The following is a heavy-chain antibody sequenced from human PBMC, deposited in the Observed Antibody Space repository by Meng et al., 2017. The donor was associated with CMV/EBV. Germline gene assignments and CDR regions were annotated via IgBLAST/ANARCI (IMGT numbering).Heavy chain of an antibody. CDR1: GFTFSSYA. V-gene: IGHV3-23*03. D-gene: IGHD3-3*01. CDR2: IYSGGSST. Sequence: GESLKISCAASGFTFSSYAMSWVRQAPGKGLEWVSVIYSGGSSTYYADSVKGRFTISRDNSKNTLYLQMNSLRAEDTAVYYCAKGRYDFWSGYYEAYWGQGTLDTVSS. J-gene: IGHJ4*02. CDR3: AKGRYDFWSGYYEAY.